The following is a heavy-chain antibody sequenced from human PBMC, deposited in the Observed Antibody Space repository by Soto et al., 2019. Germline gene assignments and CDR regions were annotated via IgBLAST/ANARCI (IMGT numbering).Heavy chain of an antibody. V-gene: IGHV4-59*08. CDR1: GGSISSYY. Sequence: SETLSLTCTVSGGSISSYYWSWIRQPPGKGLEWIGYMYYSGSTKYNPSLKSRVTISGDTSKNQFSLKLSSVTAADTAVYYCARHWTHSGFGLNYYYYMDVWGKGTTVTVSS. J-gene: IGHJ6*03. CDR2: MYYSGST. CDR3: ARHWTHSGFGLNYYYYMDV. D-gene: IGHD6-25*01.